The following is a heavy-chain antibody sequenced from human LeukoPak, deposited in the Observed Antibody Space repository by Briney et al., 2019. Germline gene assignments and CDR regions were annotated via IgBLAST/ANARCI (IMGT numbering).Heavy chain of an antibody. CDR1: GYTFTSQY. CDR2: INPGSGNT. CDR3: ARSDYSDYMGLR. V-gene: IGHV1-46*01. D-gene: IGHD4-11*01. Sequence: ASVKVSXKASGYTFTSQYIHWVRQAPGQGLEWMGIINPGSGNTKYAQIFQGRVTVTRDTSTSTVYMELSSLRSEDTAIYYCARSDYSDYMGLRWGQGTLVTVSS. J-gene: IGHJ4*02.